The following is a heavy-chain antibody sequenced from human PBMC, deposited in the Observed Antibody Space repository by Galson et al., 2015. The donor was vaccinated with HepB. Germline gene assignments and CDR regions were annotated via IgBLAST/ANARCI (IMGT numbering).Heavy chain of an antibody. J-gene: IGHJ5*02. D-gene: IGHD6-19*01. CDR1: GGSISSYY. CDR3: ARTIAVEGWVDP. V-gene: IGHV4-59*01. CDR2: IYYSGST. Sequence: QVQLQESGPGLVKPSETLSLTCTVSGGSISSYYWTWMRQPPGKGLEWIGYIYYSGSTSYNPSLKSRVTISVDRSKNQFSLKLTSVTAADAAVYYCARTIAVEGWVDPWGPGTLVTVSS.